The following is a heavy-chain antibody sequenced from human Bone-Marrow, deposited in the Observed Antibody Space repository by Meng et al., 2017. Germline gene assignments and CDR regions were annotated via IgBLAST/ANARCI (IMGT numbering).Heavy chain of an antibody. J-gene: IGHJ5*02. CDR2: IYWNDDK. Sequence: QITLKESGPTLVKPTQTLTLTCTFSGFSLSTSGVGVGWIRQPPGKALEWLALIYWNDDKRYSPSLKSRLTITKDTSKTQVVLTMTNMDPVDTATYYCAHDSYIAAADWFDPWGQGTLVTVSS. D-gene: IGHD6-13*01. V-gene: IGHV2-5*01. CDR1: GFSLSTSGVG. CDR3: AHDSYIAAADWFDP.